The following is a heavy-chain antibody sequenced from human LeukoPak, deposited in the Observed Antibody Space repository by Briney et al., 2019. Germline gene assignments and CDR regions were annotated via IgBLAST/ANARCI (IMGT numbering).Heavy chain of an antibody. CDR1: GFTFSSYE. D-gene: IGHD2-15*01. Sequence: GGSLRLSCAASGFTFSSYEMNWARQAPGKGLEWVSYISSSGSTIYYADSVKGRFTISRDNAKNSLYLQMNSLRAEDTAVYYCARPQGYCSGGSCYPLDYYYYGMDVWGQGTTVTVSS. V-gene: IGHV3-48*03. CDR3: ARPQGYCSGGSCYPLDYYYYGMDV. J-gene: IGHJ6*02. CDR2: ISSSGSTI.